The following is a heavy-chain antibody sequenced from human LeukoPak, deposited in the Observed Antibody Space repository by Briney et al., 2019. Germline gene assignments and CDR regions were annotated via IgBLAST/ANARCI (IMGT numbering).Heavy chain of an antibody. CDR3: ARESYDILTGYGYYMDV. J-gene: IGHJ6*03. V-gene: IGHV3-72*01. CDR2: TRNKANSYTT. CDR1: GFTFSSYE. D-gene: IGHD3-9*01. Sequence: PGGSLRLSCAASGFTFSSYEMNWVRQAPGKGLEWVGRTRNKANSYTTEYAASVKGRFTISRDDSKNSLYLQMNSLKTEDTAVYYCARESYDILTGYGYYMDVWGKGTTVTVSS.